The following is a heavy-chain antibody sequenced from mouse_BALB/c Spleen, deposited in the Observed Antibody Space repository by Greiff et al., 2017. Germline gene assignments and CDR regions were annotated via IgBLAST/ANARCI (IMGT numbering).Heavy chain of an antibody. Sequence: EVKLMESGGDLVTPGGSLKLSCAASGFTFSSYGMSWVRQTPDKRLEWVATISSGGSYTYYPDSVKGRFTISRDKAKNTLYLQMSSLKSEDTAMYYCARDYAWFAYWGQGTLVTVSA. CDR1: GFTFSSYG. CDR3: ARDYAWFAY. D-gene: IGHD1-1*01. J-gene: IGHJ3*01. V-gene: IGHV5-6*01. CDR2: ISSGGSYT.